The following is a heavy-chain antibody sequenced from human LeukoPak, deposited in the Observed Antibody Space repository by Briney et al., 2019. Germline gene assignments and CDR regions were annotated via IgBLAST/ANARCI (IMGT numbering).Heavy chain of an antibody. J-gene: IGHJ3*02. CDR2: ISSSGSTI. CDR1: GFTFSSYE. D-gene: IGHD3-10*01. Sequence: GGSLRLSCAASGFTFSSYEMNWVRQAPGKGLEWVSYISSSGSTIYYADSVKGRFTISRDNAKNSPYLQMNSLRAEDTAVYYCARGDGYYYGSGATLDAFDIWGQGTMVTVSS. V-gene: IGHV3-48*03. CDR3: ARGDGYYYGSGATLDAFDI.